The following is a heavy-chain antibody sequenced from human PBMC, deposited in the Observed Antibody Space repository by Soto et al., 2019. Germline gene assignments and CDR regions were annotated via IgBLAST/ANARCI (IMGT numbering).Heavy chain of an antibody. Sequence: GSGPTLVNPTQTLTLTCTFSGFSLSTSGMCVSWICQPPGKALEWLALIDWDDDKYYSTSLKTRLTISKDTSKNQVVLTMTNMDPVDTATYYCSSGYSEDYYYYGMDVWGQGTTVTVSS. CDR3: SSGYSEDYYYYGMDV. V-gene: IGHV2-70*01. CDR1: GFSLSTSGMC. J-gene: IGHJ6*02. D-gene: IGHD3-22*01. CDR2: IDWDDDK.